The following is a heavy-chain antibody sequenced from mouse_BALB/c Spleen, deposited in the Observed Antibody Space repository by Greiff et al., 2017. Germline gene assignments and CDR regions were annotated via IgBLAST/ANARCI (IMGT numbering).Heavy chain of an antibody. J-gene: IGHJ3*01. CDR3: ARGGYGAWFAY. CDR2: ISYSGST. Sequence: EVQLQESGPGLVKPSQSLSLTCTVTGYSITSDYAWNWIRQFPGNKLEWMGYISYSGSTSYNPSLKSRISITRDTSKNQFFLQLNSVTTEDTATYYCARGGYGAWFAYWGQGTLVTVSA. V-gene: IGHV3-2*02. CDR1: GYSITSDYA. D-gene: IGHD1-1*02.